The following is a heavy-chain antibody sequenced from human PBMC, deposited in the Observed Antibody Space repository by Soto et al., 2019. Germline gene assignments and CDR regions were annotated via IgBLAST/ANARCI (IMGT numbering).Heavy chain of an antibody. D-gene: IGHD4-17*01. V-gene: IGHV4-4*02. Sequence: QVQLQESGPGLVKASGTLSLTCAVSGGSISDNNWWSWVRQPPGKGLEWIGEIYHSGTTNYNPSLTSRVTISVAKSKNQFSLKLSSVPAADTAVYYCARSTVTEDYWGQGPLVTVSS. CDR1: GGSISDNNW. CDR3: ARSTVTEDY. J-gene: IGHJ4*02. CDR2: IYHSGTT.